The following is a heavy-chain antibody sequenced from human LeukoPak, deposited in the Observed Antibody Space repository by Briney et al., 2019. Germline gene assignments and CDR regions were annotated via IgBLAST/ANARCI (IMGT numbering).Heavy chain of an antibody. CDR3: GRQAAPDY. D-gene: IGHD2-15*01. CDR1: GFPFGSYS. Sequence: PGESLRLSCAASGFPFGSYSMNWVRQAPGKGLEWVSSIGSTPGHIYYAGSVRGRFTISRDNAKNSLYLQMNSLRAEDTAVYYCGRQAAPDYWGQGILVTVSS. J-gene: IGHJ4*02. CDR2: IGSTPGHI. V-gene: IGHV3-21*01.